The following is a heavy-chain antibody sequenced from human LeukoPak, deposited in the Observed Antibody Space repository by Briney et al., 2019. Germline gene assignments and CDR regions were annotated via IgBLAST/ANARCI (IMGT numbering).Heavy chain of an antibody. CDR2: IWFGTSNK. J-gene: IGHJ4*02. CDR1: GFIFSSYG. D-gene: IGHD6-13*01. CDR3: ARDLSTWYAFDY. V-gene: IGHV3-33*08. Sequence: GGSLRLSCAASGFIFSSYGMHWVRQAPGKGLEWVAVIWFGTSNKYYADSVKGRFTISRDNSKNTLSLQMNSLRPEDTAIYFCARDLSTWYAFDYWGQGTVVTVSS.